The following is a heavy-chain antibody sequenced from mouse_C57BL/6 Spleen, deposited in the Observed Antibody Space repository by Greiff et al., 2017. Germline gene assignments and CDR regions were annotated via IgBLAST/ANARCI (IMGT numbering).Heavy chain of an antibody. CDR2: FRNGGGST. J-gene: IGHJ4*01. CDR1: GFTFSDYY. Sequence: DVKLVESGGGLVQPGGSLTLSCAASGFTFSDYYLYWFRQTPEKRLEWFAYFRNGGGSTYYPDTVKGRFTISRDNAKNTLYLQMSRLKSEDTTMDYCARRDYDAMDYWGQGTTVTVSS. CDR3: ARRDYDAMDY. V-gene: IGHV5-12*01.